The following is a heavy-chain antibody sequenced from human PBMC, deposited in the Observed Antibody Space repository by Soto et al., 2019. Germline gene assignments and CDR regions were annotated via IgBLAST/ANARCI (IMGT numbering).Heavy chain of an antibody. D-gene: IGHD6-13*01. CDR3: AKDSWYFDL. J-gene: IGHJ4*02. V-gene: IGHV3-74*01. CDR2: IDTSGSST. CDR1: GFIFTNFW. Sequence: GGSLRLSCEASGFIFTNFWMHWVRQVPGKGLVWVSRIDTSGSSTSYADSVKGRFTISRGNAKNTVSLQMNSLRAEDTGVYYCAKDSWYFDLWSQGSLVTVSS.